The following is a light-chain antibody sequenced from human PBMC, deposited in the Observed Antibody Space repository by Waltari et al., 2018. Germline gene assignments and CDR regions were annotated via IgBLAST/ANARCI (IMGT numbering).Light chain of an antibody. Sequence: IVVTQSPATLSVSPGERFPLPCRATHGVSSNLAWYQQKPRQAPRPLIHGASTRATGIPARFSGTGSGTEFTLTISSLQSEDFAVYFCQQYNDWPPMYTFGQGTKLEIK. CDR1: HGVSSN. CDR3: QQYNDWPPMYT. V-gene: IGKV3-15*01. J-gene: IGKJ2*01. CDR2: GAS.